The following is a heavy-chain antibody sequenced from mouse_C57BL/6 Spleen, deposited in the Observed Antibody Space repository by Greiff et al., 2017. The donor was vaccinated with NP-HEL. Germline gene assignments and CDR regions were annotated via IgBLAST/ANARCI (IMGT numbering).Heavy chain of an antibody. CDR1: GYTFTDYY. D-gene: IGHD2-3*01. J-gene: IGHJ4*01. CDR2: INPNNGGT. Sequence: EVQLQQSGPELVKPGASVKISCKASGYTFTDYYMNWVKQSHGKSLEWIGDINPNNGGTSYNQKFKGKATLTVDKSSSTAYMELRSLTSEDSAVYYCAREILYEGYAMDYWGQGTSVTVSS. V-gene: IGHV1-26*01. CDR3: AREILYEGYAMDY.